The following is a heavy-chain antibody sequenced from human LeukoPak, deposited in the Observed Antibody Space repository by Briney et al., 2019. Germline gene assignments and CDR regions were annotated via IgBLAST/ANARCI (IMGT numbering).Heavy chain of an antibody. Sequence: GGSLRLSCTASGFTFGDYAMGWFRQAPGKGLEWVGFIRSKAYGGTTEYAASVKGRFTISRDDSKSIAYLQMNSLKTEDTAVYYCTRSLKVPGRYCSGGSCCSGRDYWGQGTLVTVSS. CDR3: TRSLKVPGRYCSGGSCCSGRDY. D-gene: IGHD2-15*01. CDR1: GFTFGDYA. V-gene: IGHV3-49*03. J-gene: IGHJ4*02. CDR2: IRSKAYGGTT.